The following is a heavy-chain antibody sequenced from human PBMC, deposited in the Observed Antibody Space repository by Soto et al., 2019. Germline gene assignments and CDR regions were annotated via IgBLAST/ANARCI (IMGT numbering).Heavy chain of an antibody. D-gene: IGHD3-22*01. J-gene: IGHJ6*02. CDR2: TSYDGSDK. V-gene: IGHV3-30*03. Sequence: QVHLVESGGGVVQPGRSLRLSCAASGFTFSNYVMHWVRQSPGKRLEWVAATSYDGSDKFYVASVKGRFTISRDKSKNTLYLQMNSLRPEDTAVYYCATENVLYYYHTGLAFWVLGTTVTVSS. CDR1: GFTFSNYV. CDR3: ATENVLYYYHTGLAF.